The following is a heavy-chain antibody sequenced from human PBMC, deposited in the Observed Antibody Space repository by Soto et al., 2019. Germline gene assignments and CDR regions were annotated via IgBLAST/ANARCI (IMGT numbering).Heavy chain of an antibody. CDR2: ISGSGTST. CDR1: GFTFSSYA. Sequence: GGSLRLSCAASGFTFSSYAMSWVRQAPGGGLEWVSSISGSGTSTYYAESVKGRFTISRDNSKDTMYLQMNSLRAEDTALYFCAKENTPDFGDYVGSWGQGTLVTVSS. CDR3: AKENTPDFGDYVGS. D-gene: IGHD4-17*01. V-gene: IGHV3-23*01. J-gene: IGHJ4*02.